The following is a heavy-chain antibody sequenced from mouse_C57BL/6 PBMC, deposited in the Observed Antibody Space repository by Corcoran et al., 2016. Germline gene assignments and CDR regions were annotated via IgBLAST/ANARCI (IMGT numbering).Heavy chain of an antibody. J-gene: IGHJ2*01. V-gene: IGHV9-3*01. D-gene: IGHD3-1*01. CDR1: GYTFTTYG. CDR3: ARKRAFDY. CDR2: INTYSGVP. Sequence: QIQLVQSGPELKKPGETVKISCKASGYTFTTYGMSWVKQAPGKGLKWMGWINTYSGVPTYADDFKGRFAFSLETSASTAYLQINNLKNEDTATYFCARKRAFDYWGQGTTLTVSS.